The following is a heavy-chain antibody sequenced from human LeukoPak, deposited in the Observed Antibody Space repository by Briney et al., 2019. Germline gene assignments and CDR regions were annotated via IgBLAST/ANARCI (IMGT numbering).Heavy chain of an antibody. V-gene: IGHV1-18*01. Sequence: GASVKVSCKTSGYTFTSHSITWVRQAPGQGLEWMGWISAYNGDTRYAQNLQGRVTMTTDTPTSTGYMELRSLRSDDTAVYYCGRVDMDTNRDYWGQGTLVTVSS. CDR2: ISAYNGDT. J-gene: IGHJ4*02. CDR1: GYTFTSHS. CDR3: GRVDMDTNRDY. D-gene: IGHD5-18*01.